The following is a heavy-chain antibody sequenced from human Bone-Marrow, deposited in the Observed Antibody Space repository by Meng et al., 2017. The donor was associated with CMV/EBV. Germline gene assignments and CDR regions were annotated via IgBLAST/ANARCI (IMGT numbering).Heavy chain of an antibody. V-gene: IGHV1-8*01. CDR2: MNPNNGNT. CDR3: ARESDFWSGSVGYYYGMDV. J-gene: IGHJ6*01. D-gene: IGHD3-3*01. Sequence: ASVKVSCKASGYTFTSYDINWVRQATGQGLEWMGWMNPNNGNTGYAQKFQGRVTMTRNTSISTAYMELSSLRSEDTAVYYCARESDFWSGSVGYYYGMDVWGQGTTVTGSS. CDR1: GYTFTSYD.